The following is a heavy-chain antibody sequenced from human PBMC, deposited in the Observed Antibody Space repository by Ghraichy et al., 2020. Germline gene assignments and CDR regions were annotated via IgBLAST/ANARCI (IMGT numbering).Heavy chain of an antibody. CDR3: ARGDLTPFDF. J-gene: IGHJ4*02. CDR2: IYHNGIT. Sequence: SETLSLTCAVSGGSISASNRWTWVRQPPGKGLQWIGEIYHNGITNYNASLKTRVTISLDRSKRLFSLKVNSVTAADTAVYYCARGDLTPFDFWGQGAQVTVSS. V-gene: IGHV4-4*02. CDR1: GGSISASNR.